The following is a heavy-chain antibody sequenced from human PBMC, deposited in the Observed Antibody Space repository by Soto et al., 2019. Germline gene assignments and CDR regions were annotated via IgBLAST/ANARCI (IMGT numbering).Heavy chain of an antibody. D-gene: IGHD6-19*01. CDR2: LYWDGDK. J-gene: IGHJ4*02. V-gene: IGHV2-5*02. CDR1: GFSVTNSGEG. Sequence: QSGPTLVNPTQTLTLTCTFSGFSVTNSGEGVGWIRQPPGKALEWLATLYWDGDKRYSPSLRKRASVSTDTSKSQVVLTMTDMGPEDTGTYFCAHRKTTITVATYFDLWGQGTLVTVSS. CDR3: AHRKTTITVATYFDL.